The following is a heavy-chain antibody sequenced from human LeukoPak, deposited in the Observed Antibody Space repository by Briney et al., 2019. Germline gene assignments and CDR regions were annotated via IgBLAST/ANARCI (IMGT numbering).Heavy chain of an antibody. D-gene: IGHD3-3*01. CDR1: GGAISSYH. CDR2: IYSSGST. Sequence: SETLSLTCTVSGGAISSYHWSWIRQPAGKGLEWIGRIYSSGSTNYNPSLKSRVTISVDTSKNQFSLKLSSVTAADTAVYYCARNYDLWSGYGMDVWGKGTTVTVSS. J-gene: IGHJ6*04. V-gene: IGHV4-4*07. CDR3: ARNYDLWSGYGMDV.